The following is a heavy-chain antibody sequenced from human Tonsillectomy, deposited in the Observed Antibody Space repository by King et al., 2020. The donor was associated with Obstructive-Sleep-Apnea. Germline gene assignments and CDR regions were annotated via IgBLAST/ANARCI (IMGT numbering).Heavy chain of an antibody. V-gene: IGHV3-7*01. Sequence: VQLVESGGGLVQPGGSLRLSCAASGFAFTTFWMSWVRQAPGKGLEWVANIKEDGSETYYVDSGKGRFTIARDNAKKSLFLQMNSLRADDTAVYYCANLYKNGYFNYWGQGTLVTVSS. CDR2: IKEDGSET. CDR3: ANLYKNGYFNY. CDR1: GFAFTTFW. J-gene: IGHJ4*02. D-gene: IGHD1-1*01.